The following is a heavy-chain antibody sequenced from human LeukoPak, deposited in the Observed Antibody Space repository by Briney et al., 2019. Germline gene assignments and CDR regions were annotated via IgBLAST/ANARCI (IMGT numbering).Heavy chain of an antibody. CDR1: GYTFTDYY. CDR3: AREGITMADTNWFDP. D-gene: IGHD6-19*01. J-gene: IGHJ5*02. Sequence: ASVKVSCKASGYTFTDYYMHRVRQAPGQGLEWMGWINPNSGATNYAQKFQGRVTMTKETSISTAYMELSSLRSDDTAVYYCAREGITMADTNWFDPWGQGTLVTVSS. V-gene: IGHV1-2*02. CDR2: INPNSGAT.